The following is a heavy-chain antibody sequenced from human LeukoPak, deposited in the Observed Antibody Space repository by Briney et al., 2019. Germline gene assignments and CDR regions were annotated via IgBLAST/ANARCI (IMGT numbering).Heavy chain of an antibody. Sequence: GGSLRLSCAASGFTFTSYWMHWVRQAPGKGLVWLSRINTDGTITSYADSLEGRFTISRDNAKNTVYLQMNSLRTEDTAVYYCAKDGGGYTLAGYYFDYWGQGTLVTVSS. J-gene: IGHJ4*02. CDR2: INTDGTIT. V-gene: IGHV3-74*01. CDR1: GFTFTSYW. D-gene: IGHD5-12*01. CDR3: AKDGGGYTLAGYYFDY.